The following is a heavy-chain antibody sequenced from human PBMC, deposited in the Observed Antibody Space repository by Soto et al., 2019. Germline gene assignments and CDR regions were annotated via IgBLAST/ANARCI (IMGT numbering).Heavy chain of an antibody. CDR1: GFTVSSNY. Sequence: EVQLVESGGGLIQPGGSLRLSCAASGFTVSSNYMSWVRQAPGKGLEWVSVIYSGGSTYYADAVKGRFTIYRDNSKNTLYLQMNSLRAEDTAVYYCARAAGLWFGELAAFDIWGQGTMVTVSS. CDR2: IYSGGST. CDR3: ARAAGLWFGELAAFDI. V-gene: IGHV3-53*01. J-gene: IGHJ3*02. D-gene: IGHD3-10*01.